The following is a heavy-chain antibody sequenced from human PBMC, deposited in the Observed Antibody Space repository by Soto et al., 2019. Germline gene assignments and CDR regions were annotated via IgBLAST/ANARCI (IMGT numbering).Heavy chain of an antibody. J-gene: IGHJ3*02. Sequence: QEQLVQSGDEVKKPGASVKVSCKASGYTFTSYDITWVRQATGQGLEWMGWMNPNSGNTGYAQKFQGRVTMTRNTSIGTDYMELSSLRSEDTAVYYCATERWEDAFDIWGQGTMVTVSS. D-gene: IGHD1-26*01. CDR1: GYTFTSYD. CDR2: MNPNSGNT. CDR3: ATERWEDAFDI. V-gene: IGHV1-8*01.